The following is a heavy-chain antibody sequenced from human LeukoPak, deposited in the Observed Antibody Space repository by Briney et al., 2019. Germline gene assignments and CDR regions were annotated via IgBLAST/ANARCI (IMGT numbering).Heavy chain of an antibody. CDR1: GFTFDDYG. J-gene: IGHJ5*02. D-gene: IGHD6-13*01. Sequence: SGGSLRLSCAASGFTFDDYGMSWVRQAPGKGLEWVSGINWNGGRTGYADSVKGRFTISRDNAKNSLYLQMSSLGAEDTAFYYCARDPLIAAGGVNWFDPWGQGTLVTVSP. CDR3: ARDPLIAAGGVNWFDP. V-gene: IGHV3-20*04. CDR2: INWNGGRT.